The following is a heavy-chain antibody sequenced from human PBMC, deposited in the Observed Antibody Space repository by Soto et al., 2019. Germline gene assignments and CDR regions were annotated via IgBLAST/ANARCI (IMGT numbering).Heavy chain of an antibody. CDR2: IIPIFTTT. CDR1: GGTFSNHA. Sequence: QVHLVQSGAEVKKPGSSVKVSCKAPGGTFSNHAINWVRQAPGQGLEWMGRIIPIFTTTNYAQKFQGRVSMTADESTTTAYMELSSLKHDDTDVYYCAREVAADGTFREDVFDIWGQGTLVTVSS. CDR3: AREVAADGTFREDVFDI. J-gene: IGHJ3*02. D-gene: IGHD6-13*01. V-gene: IGHV1-69*12.